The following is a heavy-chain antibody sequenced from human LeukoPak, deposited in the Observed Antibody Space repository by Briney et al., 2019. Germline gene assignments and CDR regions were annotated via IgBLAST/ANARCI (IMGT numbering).Heavy chain of an antibody. CDR1: GGSFSGYY. D-gene: IGHD2-21*01. Sequence: SETLSLTCAVDGGSFSGYYWSWIRQPPGKGLEWIGETKHSGSTNDHPSRKGRGTISVDTAKNHCSLKLSSVTAADTAVYYCARAVFPPHYYYGMDVWGQGTTVTVSS. CDR3: ARAVFPPHYYYGMDV. V-gene: IGHV4-34*01. J-gene: IGHJ6*02. CDR2: TKHSGST.